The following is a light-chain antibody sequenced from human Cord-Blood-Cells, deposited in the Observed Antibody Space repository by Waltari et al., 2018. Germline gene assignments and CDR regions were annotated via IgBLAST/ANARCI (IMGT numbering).Light chain of an antibody. V-gene: IGKV3-20*01. J-gene: IGKJ2*01. CDR1: QSVSSSY. CDR2: GAS. Sequence: EIVLTQSPGTLSLSPGERATLPCRASQSVSSSYLAWYQQQPGQAPRLLIYGASSRATGIPDRFSGSGSGTNFTLTISRLEPEDFAVYYCQQYGSSPVTFGQGTKLEIK. CDR3: QQYGSSPVT.